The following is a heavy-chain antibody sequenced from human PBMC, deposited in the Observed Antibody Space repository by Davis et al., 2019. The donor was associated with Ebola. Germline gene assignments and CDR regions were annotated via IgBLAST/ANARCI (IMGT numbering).Heavy chain of an antibody. CDR1: GASITIYY. CDR3: ARDRYYYDSGRYSNAFDV. V-gene: IGHV4-39*02. D-gene: IGHD3-22*01. Sequence: SETLSLTCTISGASITIYYWSWIRQPPGKGLEWIGSIYYSGSTYYNSSLKSRVTISVDTSKNQFSLHLNSVTPDDTAIYYCARDRYYYDSGRYSNAFDVWGQGTMVTVSS. CDR2: IYYSGST. J-gene: IGHJ3*01.